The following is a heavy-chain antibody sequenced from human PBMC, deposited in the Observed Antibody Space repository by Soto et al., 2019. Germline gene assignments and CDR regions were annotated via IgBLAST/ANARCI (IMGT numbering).Heavy chain of an antibody. CDR1: GYTFTGYY. CDR2: INPNSGGT. Sequence: ASVKVSCKASGYTFTGYYMHWVRQAPGQGLEWMGWINPNSGGTNYAQKFQGWVTMTRDTSISTAYMELSRLRSDDTAVYYCARGGGTGEHAFDIWGQGTMVTVSS. D-gene: IGHD7-27*01. CDR3: ARGGGTGEHAFDI. V-gene: IGHV1-2*04. J-gene: IGHJ3*02.